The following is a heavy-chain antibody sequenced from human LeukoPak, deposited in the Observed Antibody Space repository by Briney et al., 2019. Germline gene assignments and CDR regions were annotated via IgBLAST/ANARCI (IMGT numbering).Heavy chain of an antibody. CDR3: AKWGAQSGNYRVVDC. Sequence: TGGSLRLSCVASGITFSSYAMSWVRQAPGKGLEWVSAINGGADSTYYADSVKGRFTISRDNSKNTLFLQMNGLRVEDTAVYYCAKWGAQSGNYRVVDCWGRGTLVTVSS. J-gene: IGHJ4*02. CDR2: INGGADST. V-gene: IGHV3-23*01. CDR1: GITFSSYA. D-gene: IGHD3-10*01.